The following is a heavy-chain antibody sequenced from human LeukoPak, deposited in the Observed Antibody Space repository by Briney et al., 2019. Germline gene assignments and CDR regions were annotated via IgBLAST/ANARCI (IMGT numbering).Heavy chain of an antibody. Sequence: ASGKVSCKASGYTFTKYAMHWVRQAPGQRLEWMGWINTGNGNTKYSQEFQGRVTITRDTSANTAYMELSSLRSEDMAVYYCARAVKYRSGPLTDLLPYYFDYWGQGTLVTVSS. CDR2: INTGNGNT. V-gene: IGHV1-3*03. D-gene: IGHD6-19*01. J-gene: IGHJ4*02. CDR1: GYTFTKYA. CDR3: ARAVKYRSGPLTDLLPYYFDY.